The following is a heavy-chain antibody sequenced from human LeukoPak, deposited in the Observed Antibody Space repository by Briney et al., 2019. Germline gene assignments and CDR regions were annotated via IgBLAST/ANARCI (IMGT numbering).Heavy chain of an antibody. CDR3: AREGGEWELLRTFDY. J-gene: IGHJ4*02. CDR1: GFTLSNHA. Sequence: GGSLRLSCAASGFTLSNHAMIWVRQAPGKGLEWVSAISGSGGSTYYADSVKGRFTISRGNAKNSLYLQMNSLRAEDTAVYYCAREGGEWELLRTFDYWGQGTLVTVSS. CDR2: ISGSGGST. D-gene: IGHD1-26*01. V-gene: IGHV3-23*01.